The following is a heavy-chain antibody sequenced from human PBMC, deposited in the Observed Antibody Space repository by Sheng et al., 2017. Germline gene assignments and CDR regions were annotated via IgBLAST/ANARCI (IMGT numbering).Heavy chain of an antibody. V-gene: IGHV3-53*01. CDR2: IYSGGST. CDR1: GFTVSSNY. J-gene: IGHJ2*01. D-gene: IGHD3-16*01. Sequence: EVQLVESGGGLIQPGGSLRLSCAASGFTVSSNYMSWVRQAPGKGLEWVSVIYSGGSTYYADSVKGRFTISRDNSKNTLYLQMNSLRAEDTAVYYCARERRGIPSLHFDLWGRGTLVTVSS. CDR3: ARERRGIPSLHFDL.